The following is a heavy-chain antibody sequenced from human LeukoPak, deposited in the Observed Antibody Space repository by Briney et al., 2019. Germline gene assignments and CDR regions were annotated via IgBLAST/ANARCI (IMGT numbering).Heavy chain of an antibody. CDR2: INSDGSST. J-gene: IGHJ4*02. Sequence: GGSLRLSCAASGFTFSSYWMHWVRQAPGKGLVWVSRINSDGSSTSYADSVKGRFTISRDNAKNSLYPQMNSLRAEDTAVYYCARDPVVLWFGEFPDYWDQGTLVTVSS. CDR1: GFTFSSYW. CDR3: ARDPVVLWFGEFPDY. V-gene: IGHV3-74*01. D-gene: IGHD3-10*01.